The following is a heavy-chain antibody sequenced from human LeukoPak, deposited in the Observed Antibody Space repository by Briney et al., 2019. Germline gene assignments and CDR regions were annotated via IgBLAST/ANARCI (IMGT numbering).Heavy chain of an antibody. Sequence: GGSLRLSCTASGFTFSSYAMSWVRQAPGKGLEWVSTVTVSGGGTYYGDSVKGRFTISRDNSKNTLYLQMNSLRAEDTAVYYCAKGAARPGYYFDFWGQGTLVTISS. CDR1: GFTFSSYA. CDR3: AKGAARPGYYFDF. J-gene: IGHJ4*02. V-gene: IGHV3-23*01. D-gene: IGHD6-6*01. CDR2: VTVSGGGT.